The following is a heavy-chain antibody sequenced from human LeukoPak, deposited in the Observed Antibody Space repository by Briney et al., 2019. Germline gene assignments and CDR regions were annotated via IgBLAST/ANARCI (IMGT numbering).Heavy chain of an antibody. CDR2: IYYNGIT. CDR3: ARLPGIAAL. J-gene: IGHJ4*02. CDR1: GGAVTSYY. Sequence: PSETLSLTCTVSGGAVTSYYWSWIRQPPGRRLEWIGYIYYNGITTYNPSLKSRVTISIDTSKNQFSLNLKAVTAADTAVYYCARLPGIAALWGPGIQVTVSS. V-gene: IGHV4-59*08. D-gene: IGHD6-13*01.